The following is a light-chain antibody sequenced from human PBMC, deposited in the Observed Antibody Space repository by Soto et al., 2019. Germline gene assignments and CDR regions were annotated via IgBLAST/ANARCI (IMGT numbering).Light chain of an antibody. J-gene: IGLJ1*01. V-gene: IGLV2-8*01. CDR3: SSYVGTNSYV. Sequence: QSVLTQPPSASGSPGQSVTISCTGTSSDVGGYNYVSWYQHHPGKAPKLIIYEVYKRPSGVPARFSGSKSGNTAALTVSGRQAEDEADYYCSSYVGTNSYVFGTGTKVTVL. CDR2: EVY. CDR1: SSDVGGYNY.